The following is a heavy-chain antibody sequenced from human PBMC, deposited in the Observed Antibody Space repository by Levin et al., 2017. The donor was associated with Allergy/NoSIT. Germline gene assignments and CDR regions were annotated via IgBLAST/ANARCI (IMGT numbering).Heavy chain of an antibody. D-gene: IGHD3-10*01. CDR2: IWYDGSNK. Sequence: QAGGSLRLSCAASGFTFSSYGMHWVRQAPGKGLEWVAVIWYDGSNKYYADSVKGRFTISRDNSKNTLYLQMNSLRAEDTAVYYCATSEFGEGDTGFDYWGQGTLVTVSS. J-gene: IGHJ4*02. V-gene: IGHV3-33*01. CDR3: ATSEFGEGDTGFDY. CDR1: GFTFSSYG.